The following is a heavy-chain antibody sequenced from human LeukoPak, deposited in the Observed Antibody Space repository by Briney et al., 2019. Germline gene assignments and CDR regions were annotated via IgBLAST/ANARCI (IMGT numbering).Heavy chain of an antibody. Sequence: PSETLSLTCTVSGGSISSGGYYWSWIRQHPGKGLEWIGYIYYSGSTYYNPSLKSRVTISVDTSKNQFSLKLSSVTAADTAVYYCARGNPPGIAAAGAFDYWGQGTLVTVSS. CDR3: ARGNPPGIAAAGAFDY. J-gene: IGHJ4*02. D-gene: IGHD6-13*01. V-gene: IGHV4-31*03. CDR1: GGSISSGGYY. CDR2: IYYSGST.